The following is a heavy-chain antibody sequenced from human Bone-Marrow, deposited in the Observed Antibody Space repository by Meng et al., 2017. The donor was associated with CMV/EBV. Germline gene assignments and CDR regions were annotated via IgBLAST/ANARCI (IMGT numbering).Heavy chain of an antibody. V-gene: IGHV1-18*01. CDR3: ARKGYGHDY. D-gene: IGHD6-13*01. CDR2: ISPYNGNP. J-gene: IGHJ4*02. CDR1: GYTFTSYG. Sequence: ASVKVSCKASGYTFTSYGISWVRQAPGQGLEWVGWISPYNGNPNYAQKFQGRVTGTTDTATNTAYMELRNLTSDDTALYYCARKGYGHDYWGQGTLVTVSS.